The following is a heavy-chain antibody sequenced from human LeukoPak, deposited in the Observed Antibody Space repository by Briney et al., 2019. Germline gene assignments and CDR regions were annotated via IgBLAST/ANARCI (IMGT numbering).Heavy chain of an antibody. J-gene: IGHJ5*02. Sequence: GASVKVSCKASGGTFSSYAIGWVRQAPGQGLEWMGGIIPIFGTANYAQKFQGRVTITADKSTSTAYMELSSLRSEDTAVYYCARNPRYAAWFDPWGQGTLVTVSS. D-gene: IGHD3-9*01. V-gene: IGHV1-69*06. CDR1: GGTFSSYA. CDR3: ARNPRYAAWFDP. CDR2: IIPIFGTA.